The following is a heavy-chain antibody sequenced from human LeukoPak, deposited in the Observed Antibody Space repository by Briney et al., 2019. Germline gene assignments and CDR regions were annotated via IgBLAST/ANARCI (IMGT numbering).Heavy chain of an antibody. V-gene: IGHV3-21*01. CDR3: AREGDSSGYLGYFDY. J-gene: IGHJ4*02. CDR2: ISSSSSYI. Sequence: GGSLRLSCAASGFTFSSYSMNWVRQALGKGLEWVSSISSSSSYIYYADSVKGRFTISRDNAKNSLYLQMNSLRAEDTAVYYCAREGDSSGYLGYFDYWGQGTLVTVSS. CDR1: GFTFSSYS. D-gene: IGHD3-22*01.